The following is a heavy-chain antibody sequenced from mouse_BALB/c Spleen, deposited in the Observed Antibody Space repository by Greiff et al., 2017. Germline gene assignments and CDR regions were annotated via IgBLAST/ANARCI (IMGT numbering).Heavy chain of an antibody. D-gene: IGHD1-2*01. Sequence: EVQRVESGPSLVKPSQTLSLTCSVTGDSITSGYWNWIRKFPGNKLEYMGYISYSGSTYYNPSLKSRISITRDTSKNQYYLQLNSVTTEDTATYYCARSAHYYGSHYFDYWGQGTTLTVSS. J-gene: IGHJ2*01. CDR3: ARSAHYYGSHYFDY. CDR1: GDSITSGY. CDR2: ISYSGST. V-gene: IGHV3-8*02.